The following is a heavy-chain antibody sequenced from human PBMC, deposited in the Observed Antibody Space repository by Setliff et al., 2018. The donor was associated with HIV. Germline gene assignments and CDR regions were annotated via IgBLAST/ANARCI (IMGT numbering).Heavy chain of an antibody. CDR2: IYYSGST. CDR1: GGSISSSSYY. J-gene: IGHJ5*02. Sequence: PSETLSLTCTVSGGSISSSSYYWGWIRQPPGKGLEWIGNIYYSGSTYYNPSLKSRVSMSVDTSKNQFSLKLSSVTAADTAVYYCARDMMYHYDRSGSFGWFGPWGQGTLVTVSS. V-gene: IGHV4-39*02. D-gene: IGHD3-22*01. CDR3: ARDMMYHYDRSGSFGWFGP.